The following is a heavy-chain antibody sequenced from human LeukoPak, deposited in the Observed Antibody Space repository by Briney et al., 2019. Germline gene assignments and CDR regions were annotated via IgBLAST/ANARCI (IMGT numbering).Heavy chain of an antibody. CDR1: GGSVSSDY. CDR2: IHNNGNT. J-gene: IGHJ4*02. D-gene: IGHD4-17*01. CDR3: ARRSTYGFFDY. Sequence: SETLSLTCTVSGGSVSSDYWNWIRQPPGKGLEWIGYIHNNGNTSDNPSLKSRVTISMDASKNQFSLRLSSVTAADTALYYCARRSTYGFFDYWGQGTLVTVSS. V-gene: IGHV4-59*08.